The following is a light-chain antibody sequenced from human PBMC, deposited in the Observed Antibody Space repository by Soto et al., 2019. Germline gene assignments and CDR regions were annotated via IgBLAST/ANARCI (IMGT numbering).Light chain of an antibody. CDR2: DTS. V-gene: IGLV7-46*01. CDR1: TGAVTSGHY. J-gene: IGLJ3*02. CDR3: LLSYSGARAGV. Sequence: AVVTHEPSLTVSPGGTVTLTCGSSTGAVTSGHYPYWFQQKPGQAPRTLIYDTSNKHSWTPARFSGSLLGGKAALTLSGAQPEDEAEYYCLLSYSGARAGVFGGGTKLTVL.